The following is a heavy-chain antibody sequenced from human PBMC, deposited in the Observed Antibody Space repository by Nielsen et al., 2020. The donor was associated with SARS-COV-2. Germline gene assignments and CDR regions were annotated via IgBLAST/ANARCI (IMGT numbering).Heavy chain of an antibody. Sequence: WIRQSPSRGLEWLGRTYYRSKWYNDYAVSVKSRITINPDTSKNQFSLHLNSVTPEDTAVYYCARARGAYGDYYYYYYTDVWGNGTTVTVSS. J-gene: IGHJ6*03. CDR2: TYYRSKWYN. D-gene: IGHD4-17*01. V-gene: IGHV6-1*01. CDR3: ARARGAYGDYYYYYYTDV.